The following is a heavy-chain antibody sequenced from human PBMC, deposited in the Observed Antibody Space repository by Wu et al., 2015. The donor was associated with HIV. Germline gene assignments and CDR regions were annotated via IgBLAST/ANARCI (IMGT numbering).Heavy chain of an antibody. V-gene: IGHV1-24*01. D-gene: IGHD3-22*01. CDR1: GYTLTELS. CDR2: FDPEDGET. J-gene: IGHJ4*02. CDR3: ATTSPITYDSSGYYYVFDY. Sequence: QVQLVQSGAEVKKPGASVKVSCKVSGYTLTELSMHWVRQAPGKGLEWMGGFDPEDGETIYAQKFQGRVTMTEDTSTDTAYMELSSLRSEDTAVYYCATTSPITYDSSGYYYVFDYWGQGTLVTVSS.